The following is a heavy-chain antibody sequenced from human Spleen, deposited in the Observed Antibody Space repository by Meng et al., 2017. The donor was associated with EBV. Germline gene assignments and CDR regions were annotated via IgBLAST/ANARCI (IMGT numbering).Heavy chain of an antibody. CDR3: ASLTEYSSGSTS. Sequence: QRQLVQSWAEVQKPGSSMKGSCKASGGTFSSYTFSWVRQAPGQGLEWMAGISPIFDTTNYAQKFQDRVTLSADKSTTTVYMELSSLRSEDTAVYYCASLTEYSSGSTSWGQGTLVTVSS. CDR2: ISPIFDTT. CDR1: GGTFSSYT. D-gene: IGHD6-19*01. V-gene: IGHV1-69*06. J-gene: IGHJ5*02.